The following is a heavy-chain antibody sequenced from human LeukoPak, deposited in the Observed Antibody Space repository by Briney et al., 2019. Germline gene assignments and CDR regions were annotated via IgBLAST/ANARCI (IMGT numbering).Heavy chain of an antibody. CDR2: IRYDGSYK. Sequence: GGSLRLSCAASGFTFSSYGMHWFRQAPGKGLEWVAFIRYDGSYKLYADSVKGRFTISRDNFKNTAHLQMNSLRPEDTAVYFCAKELAAALGDWGQGTLVTVSS. J-gene: IGHJ4*02. CDR1: GFTFSSYG. V-gene: IGHV3-30*02. D-gene: IGHD6-13*01. CDR3: AKELAAALGD.